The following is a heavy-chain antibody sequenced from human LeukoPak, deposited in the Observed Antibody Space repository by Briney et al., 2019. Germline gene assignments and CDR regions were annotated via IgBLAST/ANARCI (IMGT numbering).Heavy chain of an antibody. CDR1: GFTFTSYD. J-gene: IGHJ5*02. V-gene: IGHV1-8*01. Sequence: ASVKVSCEASGFTFTSYDINWVRQVSGQGLEWMGWMNPNSGSTGYAQKFRGRVTMTRDTSISTAYMELRSLRSEDTAVYYCVRDGEGVAISVNFWFDPWGQGTLVTVSS. CDR3: VRDGEGVAISVNFWFDP. D-gene: IGHD3-10*01. CDR2: MNPNSGST.